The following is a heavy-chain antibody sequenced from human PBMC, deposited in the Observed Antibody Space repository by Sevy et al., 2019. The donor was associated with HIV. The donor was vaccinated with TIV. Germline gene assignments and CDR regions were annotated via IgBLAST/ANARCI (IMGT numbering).Heavy chain of an antibody. CDR3: VAANTWQDY. J-gene: IGHJ4*02. D-gene: IGHD2-15*01. CDR2: VNSDGSST. Sequence: GGSLRLSGAASGFTFSSYWMHWVRQAPGKGPVWVSGVNSDGSSTNYADSVKGRFTMSRDSAKNTLYLQMNSLRAEDTAVYFCVAANTWQDYWGQGTLVTVSS. CDR1: GFTFSSYW. V-gene: IGHV3-74*01.